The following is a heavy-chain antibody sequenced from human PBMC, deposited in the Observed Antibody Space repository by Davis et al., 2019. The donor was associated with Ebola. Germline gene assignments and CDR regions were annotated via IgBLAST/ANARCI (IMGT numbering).Heavy chain of an antibody. V-gene: IGHV1-46*01. D-gene: IGHD3-22*01. Sequence: ASVTVSCKASGYRFTSYYMHWVRQAPGQGLEWMGIINPITGGTSYAQNFQVRVNMTRDTSTSTVYMELSSLRSEDTAVYYCAGEGGSYYDSSGYVFDIWGQGTMVKVSS. CDR2: INPITGGT. CDR3: AGEGGSYYDSSGYVFDI. J-gene: IGHJ3*02. CDR1: GYRFTSYY.